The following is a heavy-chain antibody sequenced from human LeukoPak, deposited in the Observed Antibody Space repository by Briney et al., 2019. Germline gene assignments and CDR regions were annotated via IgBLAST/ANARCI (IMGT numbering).Heavy chain of an antibody. Sequence: GAPVKVSCKASGYTFTSYGISWVRQAPGQGLEWMGWISAYNGNTNYAQKLQGRVTMTRDTSTSTVYMELSSLRSEDTAVYYCAREYYYDSSGYYGIDYWGQGTLVTVSS. CDR1: GYTFTSYG. CDR2: ISAYNGNT. D-gene: IGHD3-22*01. V-gene: IGHV1-18*01. J-gene: IGHJ4*02. CDR3: AREYYYDSSGYYGIDY.